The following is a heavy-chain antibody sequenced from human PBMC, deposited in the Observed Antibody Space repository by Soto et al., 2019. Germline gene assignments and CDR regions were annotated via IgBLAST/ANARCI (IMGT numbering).Heavy chain of an antibody. CDR1: GFTFSSYW. CDR2: IKQDGGEK. V-gene: IGHV3-7*01. J-gene: IGHJ4*02. Sequence: HPGGSLRLSCAASGFTFSSYWMSWVRQAPGKGLEWVANIKQDGGEKYYVDSVKGRFTISRDNAKNSLYLQMNSLRAEDTAVYYCAREAPTYYDFWSGYYPGYYFDYWGQGTLVTAPQ. CDR3: AREAPTYYDFWSGYYPGYYFDY. D-gene: IGHD3-3*01.